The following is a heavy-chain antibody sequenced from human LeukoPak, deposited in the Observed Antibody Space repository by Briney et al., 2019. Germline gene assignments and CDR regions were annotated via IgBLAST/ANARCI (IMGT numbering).Heavy chain of an antibody. CDR2: IWYDGSNK. CDR1: GFTFSRYG. D-gene: IGHD6-19*01. CDR3: ARMAVAGFIDY. V-gene: IGHV3-33*01. J-gene: IGHJ4*02. Sequence: GGSLRLSCAASGFTFSRYGVHWVRQAPGKGLEWVAVIWYDGSNKYYADSVKGRFTISRDNSKNTLYLQMSSLRPEDTAVYYCARMAVAGFIDYWGQGTLVTVSS.